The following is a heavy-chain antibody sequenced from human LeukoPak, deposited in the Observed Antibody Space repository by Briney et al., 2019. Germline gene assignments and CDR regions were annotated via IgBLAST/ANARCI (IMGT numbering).Heavy chain of an antibody. Sequence: SVKVSCKASGGTFSSYAISWVRQAPGQGLEWMGGIIPIFGTANYAQKFQGRVTITADESTSTAYTELSSLRSEDTAVYYCARALRYSTDFDYWGQGTLVTVSS. CDR1: GGTFSSYA. CDR2: IIPIFGTA. D-gene: IGHD4-11*01. J-gene: IGHJ4*02. V-gene: IGHV1-69*13. CDR3: ARALRYSTDFDY.